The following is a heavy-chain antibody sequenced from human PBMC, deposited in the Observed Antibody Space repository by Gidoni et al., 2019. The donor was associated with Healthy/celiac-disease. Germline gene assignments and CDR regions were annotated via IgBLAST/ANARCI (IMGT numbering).Heavy chain of an antibody. CDR2: IYYSGST. Sequence: QVQLQESRPRLVKPSETLSLTCTVPGCSISSYYCSWIRQPPGKGLEWIGYIYYSGSTNYNPSLKSRVTTSVDTSKNQFSLKLSSVTAADTAVYYCARFEGVTTTTPRGYYYYGMDVWGQGTTVTVSS. CDR1: GCSISSYY. V-gene: IGHV4-59*01. J-gene: IGHJ6*02. D-gene: IGHD3-16*01. CDR3: ARFEGVTTTTPRGYYYYGMDV.